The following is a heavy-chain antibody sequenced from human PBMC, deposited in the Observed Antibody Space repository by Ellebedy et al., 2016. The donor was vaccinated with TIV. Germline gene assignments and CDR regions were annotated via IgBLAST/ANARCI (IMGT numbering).Heavy chain of an antibody. CDR1: GGSISSSNW. J-gene: IGHJ4*02. D-gene: IGHD5-12*01. CDR3: ARRDIVATNLGY. Sequence: SETLSLXXAVSGGSISSSNWWSWVRQPPGKGLEWIGEIYHSGSTNYNPSLKSRVTISVDKSKNQFSLKLSSVTAADTAVYYCARRDIVATNLGYWGQGTLVTVSS. V-gene: IGHV4-4*02. CDR2: IYHSGST.